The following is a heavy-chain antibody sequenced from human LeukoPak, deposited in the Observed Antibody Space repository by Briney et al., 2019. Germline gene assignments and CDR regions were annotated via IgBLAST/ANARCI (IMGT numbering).Heavy chain of an antibody. Sequence: GGSLRLSCAASGFTFSSYSMNWVRQAPGKGLEWVSSISSSSSYIYYADSVKGRFTSSRDNAKNSLYLQMNSLRAEDTAVYYCASGTRRYYYGSGSYYNRWYYFDYWGQGTLVTVSS. J-gene: IGHJ4*02. CDR1: GFTFSSYS. D-gene: IGHD3-10*01. V-gene: IGHV3-21*01. CDR3: ASGTRRYYYGSGSYYNRWYYFDY. CDR2: ISSSSSYI.